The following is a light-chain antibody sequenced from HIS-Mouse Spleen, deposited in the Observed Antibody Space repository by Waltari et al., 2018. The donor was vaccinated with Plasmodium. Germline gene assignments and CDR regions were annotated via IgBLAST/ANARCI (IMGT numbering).Light chain of an antibody. J-gene: IGLJ2*01. Sequence: SYELTQPPSVSVSPGQTASITCSGDKLGDKYACWYQQTPGQSPVLVIYQDSKRPSGIPERFAGCNSRNTATLTISGTQAMDEADYYCQAWDSSTVVFGGGTKLTVL. V-gene: IGLV3-1*01. CDR1: KLGDKY. CDR3: QAWDSSTVV. CDR2: QDS.